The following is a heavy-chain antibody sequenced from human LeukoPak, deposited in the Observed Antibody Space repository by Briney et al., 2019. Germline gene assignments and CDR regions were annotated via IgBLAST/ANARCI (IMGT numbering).Heavy chain of an antibody. D-gene: IGHD6-13*01. CDR2: IRYDGSDK. CDR1: GFTFSSYG. Sequence: GGSLRLSCAASGFTFSSYGMHWVRQAPGKGLEWVAFIRYDGSDKYYADSVKGRFTISRDNSKNTLYLQMNSLRAEDTAVYYCAKIEGYSSSWYAPWGRGTLVTVSS. J-gene: IGHJ5*02. CDR3: AKIEGYSSSWYAP. V-gene: IGHV3-30*02.